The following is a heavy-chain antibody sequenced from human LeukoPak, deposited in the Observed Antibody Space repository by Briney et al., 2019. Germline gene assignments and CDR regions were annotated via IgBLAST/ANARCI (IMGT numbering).Heavy chain of an antibody. CDR1: GFTFNNYA. J-gene: IGHJ4*02. CDR2: ISDNGGDT. CDR3: GKDWKLDY. Sequence: GGSLRLSCAASGFTFNNYAMSWVRQAPGKGLEWVSAISDNGGDTKYADSVKGRFTISRDNSKNTLYLQMNSLRAEDTAIYYCGKDWKLDYWGQGTLVTVSS. D-gene: IGHD1-1*01. V-gene: IGHV3-23*01.